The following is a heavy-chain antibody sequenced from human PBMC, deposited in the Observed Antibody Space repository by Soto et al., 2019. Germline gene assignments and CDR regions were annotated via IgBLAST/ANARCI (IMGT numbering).Heavy chain of an antibody. CDR2: IIPIFGTA. D-gene: IGHD6-13*01. CDR1: GGTFSSDA. J-gene: IGHJ4*02. V-gene: IGHV1-69*13. Sequence: ASVKFSCKASGGTFSSDAISWLRQAPGQGLEWMGVIIPIFGTASYAQKFQGRVTITADESTSTAYMELSSLRSEDTAVYYCSLAAADGFDYWGQGTLVTVSS. CDR3: SLAAADGFDY.